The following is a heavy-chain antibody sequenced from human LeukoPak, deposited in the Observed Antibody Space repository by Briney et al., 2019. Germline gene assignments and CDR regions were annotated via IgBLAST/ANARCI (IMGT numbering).Heavy chain of an antibody. Sequence: ASVTVSYTASGYTFTIYDINWVRQATGQGLEWMGWMNPNSGNTGYAQKFQGRVTMTRNTSISTAYMELSSLRSEDTAVYYCARATKGLRLGELSLTYWGQGTLVTVSS. D-gene: IGHD3-16*02. CDR2: MNPNSGNT. J-gene: IGHJ4*02. CDR3: ARATKGLRLGELSLTY. V-gene: IGHV1-8*01. CDR1: GYTFTIYD.